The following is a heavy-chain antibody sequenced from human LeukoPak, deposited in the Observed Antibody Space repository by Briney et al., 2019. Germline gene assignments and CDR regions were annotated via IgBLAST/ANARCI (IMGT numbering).Heavy chain of an antibody. V-gene: IGHV3-30*18. CDR3: AKEGPTALGVPAHYGMDV. Sequence: WRSLRLSCAASGFTFSSYGMHWVRQAPGKGLEWVAVISYDGSNKYYADSVKGRFTISRDNSKNTLYLQMNSLRAEDPTVYYCAKEGPTALGVPAHYGMDVWGKGTTVTVSS. D-gene: IGHD2-2*01. J-gene: IGHJ6*04. CDR2: ISYDGSNK. CDR1: GFTFSSYG.